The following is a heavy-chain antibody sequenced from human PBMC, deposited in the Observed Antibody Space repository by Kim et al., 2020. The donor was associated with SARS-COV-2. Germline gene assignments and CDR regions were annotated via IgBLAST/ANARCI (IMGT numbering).Heavy chain of an antibody. CDR2: IYHSGST. D-gene: IGHD2-2*01. CDR1: GGSISSSNW. V-gene: IGHV4-4*02. J-gene: IGHJ4*02. Sequence: SETLSLTCAVSGGSISSSNWWSWVRQPPGKGLEWIGEIYHSGSTNYNPSLKSRVTISVDKSKNQFSLKLSSVTAADTAVYYCARGPGTSSKIFDYWGQGTLVTVSS. CDR3: ARGPGTSSKIFDY.